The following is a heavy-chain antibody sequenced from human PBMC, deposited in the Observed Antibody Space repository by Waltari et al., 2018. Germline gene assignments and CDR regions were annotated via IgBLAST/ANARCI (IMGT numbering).Heavy chain of an antibody. Sequence: QVQLQQWGAGLLKPSETLSLTCAVYGGSFSGYYWSWIRQPPGKGLEWIGEINHSGSTNYNPSLKSRVTIAVDTSKNQFSLKRSSVTAADTAVYYCARDVTQWLVPDWYFDLWGRGTLVTVSS. V-gene: IGHV4-34*01. J-gene: IGHJ2*01. CDR1: GGSFSGYY. CDR3: ARDVTQWLVPDWYFDL. CDR2: INHSGST. D-gene: IGHD6-19*01.